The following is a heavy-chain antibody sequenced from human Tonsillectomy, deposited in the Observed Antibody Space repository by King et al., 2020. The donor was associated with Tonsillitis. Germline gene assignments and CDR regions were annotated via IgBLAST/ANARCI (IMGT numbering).Heavy chain of an antibody. J-gene: IGHJ4*02. CDR2: IDYSGST. CDR3: ARFRPYDLLTGASDLHFDY. D-gene: IGHD3-9*01. CDR1: GGSISSGDYY. Sequence: QLQESGPGLVKPSQTLSLTCTVSGGSISSGDYYGSWIRQPPGKGLEWIGYIDYSGSTYYNPSLESRVTISVDTSTNQFSLKLSSVTAADTAVYYCARFRPYDLLTGASDLHFDYWGQGTLVTVSS. V-gene: IGHV4-30-4*01.